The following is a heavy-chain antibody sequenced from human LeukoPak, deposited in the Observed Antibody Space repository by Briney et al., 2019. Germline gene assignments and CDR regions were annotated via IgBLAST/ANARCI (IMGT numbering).Heavy chain of an antibody. CDR3: AKDGSAEYSYAYFDY. V-gene: IGHV3-23*01. CDR2: ISSSDDGT. J-gene: IGHJ4*02. D-gene: IGHD5-18*01. Sequence: GGSLRLSCAASGFSLSSYAMSWVRQAPGKGLEWVSAISSSDDGTYHAGSVRGRFTISRDNSKNTLYLQMNSLGAEDTAVYYCAKDGSAEYSYAYFDYWGQGTLVTVSS. CDR1: GFSLSSYA.